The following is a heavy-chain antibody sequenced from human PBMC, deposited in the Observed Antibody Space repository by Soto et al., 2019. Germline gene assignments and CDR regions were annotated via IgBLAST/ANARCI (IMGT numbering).Heavy chain of an antibody. CDR1: GYTFTRYF. V-gene: IGHV1-46*01. Sequence: QVQLVQSGAEVKKPGASVKVSCKASGYTFTRYFIHWVRQAPEQGLEWMGVFNPSGVATNSAQKFPGRLTMTRDTSTSTDYMDLTSLESDDTALYYCARVSRGAFDIWGQGTLVTVSS. J-gene: IGHJ3*02. CDR2: FNPSGVAT. CDR3: ARVSRGAFDI.